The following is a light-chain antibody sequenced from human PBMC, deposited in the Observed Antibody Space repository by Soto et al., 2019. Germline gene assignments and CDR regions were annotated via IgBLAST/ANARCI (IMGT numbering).Light chain of an antibody. CDR1: QTIGSTY. J-gene: IGKJ1*01. Sequence: EIVLTQSPGTLSLSPGETATLSCRASQTIGSTYLAWYQQKPGQAPRLLIFATSSRATGIPDRFSGSGSGTDFTLSISSLEPEDFAVYCCQQRSNWPGTFGQGTKVDIK. CDR2: ATS. CDR3: QQRSNWPGT. V-gene: IGKV3D-20*02.